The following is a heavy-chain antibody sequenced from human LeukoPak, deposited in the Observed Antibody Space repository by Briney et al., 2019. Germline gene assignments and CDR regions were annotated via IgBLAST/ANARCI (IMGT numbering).Heavy chain of an antibody. D-gene: IGHD2-15*01. CDR3: ARAYCSGGSCRLGLFDY. V-gene: IGHV3-7*01. Sequence: PGGSLRLSCAASGFTFSSYWRSWVRQAPGKGLEWVANIKQDGSEKYYVDSVKGRFTISRDNAKNSLYLQMNSLRAEDTAVYYCARAYCSGGSCRLGLFDYWGQGTLVTVSS. J-gene: IGHJ4*02. CDR2: IKQDGSEK. CDR1: GFTFSSYW.